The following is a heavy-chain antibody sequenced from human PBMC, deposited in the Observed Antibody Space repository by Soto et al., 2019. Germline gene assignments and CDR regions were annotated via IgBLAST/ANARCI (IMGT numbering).Heavy chain of an antibody. Sequence: GGSLRLSCAASGFTVSSNFMSWVRQAPGRGLEWVPFIYSGGTTYYADSVKGRFTISRDNSKNMLYLQMNSLSAEDTAVYYCARENSGWPDAFDIWGQGTMVTVSS. V-gene: IGHV3-66*01. CDR3: ARENSGWPDAFDI. CDR1: GFTVSSNF. CDR2: IYSGGTT. J-gene: IGHJ3*02. D-gene: IGHD6-19*01.